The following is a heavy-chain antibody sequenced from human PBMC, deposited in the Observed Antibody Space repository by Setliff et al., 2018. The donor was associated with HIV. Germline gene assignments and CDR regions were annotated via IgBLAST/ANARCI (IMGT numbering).Heavy chain of an antibody. Sequence: PSRPRSLSCIGSGASISLDTWSWLRQPPGKGLQWIGFIYNSATTNYNPSLKSRVTMSLDTSKNQLSLKLTSVTAADTAVYYCARGGTSSNWFRAWGQGTLVTVSS. CDR3: ARGGTSSNWFRA. CDR1: GASISLDT. J-gene: IGHJ5*02. V-gene: IGHV4-59*01. D-gene: IGHD2-2*01. CDR2: IYNSATT.